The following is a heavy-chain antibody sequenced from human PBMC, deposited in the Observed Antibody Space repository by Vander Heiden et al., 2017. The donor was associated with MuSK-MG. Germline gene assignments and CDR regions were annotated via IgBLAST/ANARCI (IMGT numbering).Heavy chain of an antibody. D-gene: IGHD5-18*01. CDR2: FDPEEGET. CDR3: ATSAPGSSLWIQLWTSYYSYGMDV. V-gene: IGHV1-24*01. Sequence: QVQLVQSGAAVKKPGASVKVFCKVSGYTLTELSMHWVRLAPGKGREWMEGFDPEEGETSYAQKCQGRVTMTEDTSTDTAYMELSSLRSEDTAVYYCATSAPGSSLWIQLWTSYYSYGMDVWGQGTTVTVSS. CDR1: GYTLTELS. J-gene: IGHJ6*02.